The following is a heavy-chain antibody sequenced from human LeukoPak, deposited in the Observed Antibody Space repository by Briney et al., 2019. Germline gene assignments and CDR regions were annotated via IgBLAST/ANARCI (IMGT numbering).Heavy chain of an antibody. CDR1: GFSFSNYD. V-gene: IGHV3-48*02. Sequence: PGGSLRLSCAASGFSFSNYDMNWVRQAPGKGLEWISYISSSSTTMYYADSVKGRFTISRDNAKNSLFLQMDSLRDEDTAVYYCATYDYLGQGTLVTVSS. CDR2: ISSSSTTM. CDR3: ATYDY. J-gene: IGHJ4*02.